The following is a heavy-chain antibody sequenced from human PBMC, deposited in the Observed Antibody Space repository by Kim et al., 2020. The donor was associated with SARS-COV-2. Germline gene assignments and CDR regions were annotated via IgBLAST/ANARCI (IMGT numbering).Heavy chain of an antibody. CDR3: AKGGRAKLIDY. V-gene: IGHV3-23*01. CDR1: GFTFSSSS. J-gene: IGHJ4*02. Sequence: GGSLRLSCAASGFTFSSSSMSWVRQAPGVGLEWVSSIDPSGVVKFYADSVKGRFTISRDNSKSTLYLQMNTLRAEDTAVYSCAKGGRAKLIDYWGPGTLVTVSP. CDR2: IDPSGVVK.